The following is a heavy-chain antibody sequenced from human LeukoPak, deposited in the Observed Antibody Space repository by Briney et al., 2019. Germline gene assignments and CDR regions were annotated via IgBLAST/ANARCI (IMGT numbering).Heavy chain of an antibody. V-gene: IGHV4-59*01. J-gene: IGHJ3*02. CDR2: IYYSGST. CDR1: GGSISSYY. CDR3: XRXXXXXPTXXDAFDI. Sequence: PSETLSLTCTVSGGSISSYYWSWIRQPPGKGLEWIGYIYYSGSTNYNPSLKSRVTISVDTSKNQFSLKLSSVTAADTAVYYCXRXXXXXPTXXDAFDIWXQGTMVTV.